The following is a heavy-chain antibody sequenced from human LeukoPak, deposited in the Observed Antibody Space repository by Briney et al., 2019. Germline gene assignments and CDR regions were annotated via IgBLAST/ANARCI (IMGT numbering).Heavy chain of an antibody. V-gene: IGHV3-15*01. Sequence: GGSLRLSCAASGFTFSNAWMSWVRQAPGKGLEWVGRIKSKTDCGRTDYAAPVKGRFTISRDDSKNTLYLQMNSLKTEDTAVYYCTTGGTMTGYWGQGTLVTVSS. D-gene: IGHD3-22*01. CDR3: TTGGTMTGY. J-gene: IGHJ4*02. CDR2: IKSKTDCGRT. CDR1: GFTFSNAW.